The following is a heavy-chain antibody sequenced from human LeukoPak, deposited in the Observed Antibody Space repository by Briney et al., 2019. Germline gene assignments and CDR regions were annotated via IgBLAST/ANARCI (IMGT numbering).Heavy chain of an antibody. V-gene: IGHV3-7*01. CDR2: IKEDGSDK. J-gene: IGHJ2*01. CDR1: AFTFSSYW. Sequence: GGSLRFSCAASAFTFSSYWMSWVRQAPGKGLEWVANIKEDGSDKNYVDSVKGRFTISRDNAKNTLYLQMNSLRAADTAVYYCTRWTDWYFDLWGRGTLVTVSS. CDR3: TRWTDWYFDL. D-gene: IGHD3/OR15-3a*01.